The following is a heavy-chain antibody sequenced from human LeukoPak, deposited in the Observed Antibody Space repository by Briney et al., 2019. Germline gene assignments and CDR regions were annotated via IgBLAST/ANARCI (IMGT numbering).Heavy chain of an antibody. CDR1: GFTYSDYY. D-gene: IGHD6-19*01. CDR3: ASRLYSSGSFDY. Sequence: GGSLRLSCAASGFTYSDYYMSWIRQAPGKGLEWVSYISSSGSTIYYADSVKGRFTISRDNAKNSLYLQMNSLRAEDTAVYYCASRLYSSGSFDYWGQGTLVTVSS. CDR2: ISSSGSTI. V-gene: IGHV3-11*04. J-gene: IGHJ4*02.